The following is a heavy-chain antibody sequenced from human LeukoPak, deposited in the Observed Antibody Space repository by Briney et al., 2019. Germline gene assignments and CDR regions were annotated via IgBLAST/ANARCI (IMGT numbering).Heavy chain of an antibody. Sequence: GRSLRLSCAASGFTFSSYAMHWVRQAPGKGLEWVAVISYDGSNKYYADSVKGRFTISRDNSKNTLYLQMNSLRVEDTAVYYCARDTLRGDFWRGPYDYWGQGTLVTVSS. J-gene: IGHJ4*02. V-gene: IGHV3-30-3*01. D-gene: IGHD3-3*01. CDR1: GFTFSSYA. CDR2: ISYDGSNK. CDR3: ARDTLRGDFWRGPYDY.